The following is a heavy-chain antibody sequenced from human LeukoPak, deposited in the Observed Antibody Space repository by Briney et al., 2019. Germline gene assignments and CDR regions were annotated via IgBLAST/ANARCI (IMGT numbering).Heavy chain of an antibody. CDR1: GYTFTSYG. D-gene: IGHD2-2*01. V-gene: IGHV1-18*01. CDR2: ISAYNGNT. CDR3: AREFIVVVPAELGWFDP. Sequence: ASVKVSCKASGYTFTSYGISWVRQAPGQGLEWMGWISAYNGNTNYAQKLQGRVTMTTDTSTSTAYMELRSLRSDDTAVYYCAREFIVVVPAELGWFDPWGQGTLVTVSS. J-gene: IGHJ5*02.